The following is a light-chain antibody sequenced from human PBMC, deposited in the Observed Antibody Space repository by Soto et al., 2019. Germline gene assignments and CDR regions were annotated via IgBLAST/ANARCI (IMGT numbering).Light chain of an antibody. J-gene: IGLJ2*01. Sequence: QAVVTQPPSASGTPGQRVTFSCSGANSNVGRNYVTWYQQFPGTAPKILIHSNSQRPSGVPDRFSASKSGASASLAISGLRPEAEADYFCAAWDDSLSGVIFGGGTKLTVL. CDR1: NSNVGRNY. CDR2: SNS. V-gene: IGLV1-47*02. CDR3: AAWDDSLSGVI.